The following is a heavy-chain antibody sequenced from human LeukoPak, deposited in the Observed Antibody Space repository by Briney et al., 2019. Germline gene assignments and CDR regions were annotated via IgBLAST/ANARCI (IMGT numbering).Heavy chain of an antibody. CDR2: FDHGNITK. CDR3: ATAGPVTYEDVDSVRAFDM. J-gene: IGHJ3*02. D-gene: IGHD2-21*02. V-gene: IGHV1-24*01. CDR1: GFTLNELS. Sequence: ASVKVSCKVSGFTLNELSIHWVRQAPGKGLEWMGSFDHGNITKIDLEKFRGRVTLTENISREKSYLELSILPSETAAVYYVATAGPVTYEDVDSVRAFDMWGQGTMVTVSS.